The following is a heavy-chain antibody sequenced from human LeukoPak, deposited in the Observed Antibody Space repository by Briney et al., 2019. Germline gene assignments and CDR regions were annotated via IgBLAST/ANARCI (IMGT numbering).Heavy chain of an antibody. CDR2: IYYSGST. CDR3: ARDKNYFDY. Sequence: SETLSLTCTVSGGSVSSGSYYWSWIRQPPGKGLEWIGYIYYSGSTNYNPSLKSRVTISVDTSKNQFSPKLSSVTAADTAVYYCARDKNYFDYWGQGTLVTVSS. V-gene: IGHV4-61*01. J-gene: IGHJ4*02. CDR1: GGSVSSGSYY.